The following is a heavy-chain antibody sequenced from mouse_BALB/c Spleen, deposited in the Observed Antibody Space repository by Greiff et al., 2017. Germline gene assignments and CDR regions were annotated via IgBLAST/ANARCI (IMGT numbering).Heavy chain of an antibody. Sequence: QVQLQQPGAELVKPGASVKLSCKASGYTFTSYWMHWVKQRPGQGLEWIGEINPSNGRTNYNEKFKSKATLTVDKSSSTAYMQLSSLTSEDSAVYYCARVDEYLYYAMDYWGQGTSVTVSS. J-gene: IGHJ4*01. CDR3: ARVDEYLYYAMDY. CDR2: INPSNGRT. D-gene: IGHD5-1*01. V-gene: IGHV1S81*02. CDR1: GYTFTSYW.